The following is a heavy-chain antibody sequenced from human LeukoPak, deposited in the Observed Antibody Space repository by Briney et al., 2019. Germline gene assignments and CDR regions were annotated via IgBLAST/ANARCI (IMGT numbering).Heavy chain of an antibody. J-gene: IGHJ4*02. D-gene: IGHD4-23*01. Sequence: SETLSLTCTVSGGSISSSSYYRGWVRQPPGKGLEWIASIYYSGSTYYNPSLKSRVTISVDTSKNQFSLKLSSVTAADTAVYSCASGRWTLDYWGQGTLVTVSS. CDR1: GGSISSSSYY. CDR2: IYYSGST. V-gene: IGHV4-39*07. CDR3: ASGRWTLDY.